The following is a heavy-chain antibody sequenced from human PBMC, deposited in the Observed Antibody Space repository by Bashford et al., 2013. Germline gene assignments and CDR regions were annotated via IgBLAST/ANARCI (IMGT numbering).Heavy chain of an antibody. CDR2: INPNSGNT. Sequence: ASVKVSCKASGYTFTGYYIHWVRQAPGQGLEWMGWINPNSGNTNYAQKFQGRVIMTRDTSISTAYMDLTRLRSDDTAVYYCARDRNSFANRGYYEDDAFEIWGQGTKVTVSS. D-gene: IGHD3-22*01. CDR1: GYTFTGYY. J-gene: IGHJ3*02. V-gene: IGHV1-2*02. CDR3: ARDRNSFANRGYYEDDAFEI.